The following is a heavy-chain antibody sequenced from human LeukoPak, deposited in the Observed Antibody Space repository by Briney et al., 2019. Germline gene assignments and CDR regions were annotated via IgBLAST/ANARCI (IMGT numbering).Heavy chain of an antibody. D-gene: IGHD6-13*01. CDR3: AGIAAAGTHYYYGMDV. V-gene: IGHV3-33*01. CDR1: VFTFSSYG. J-gene: IGHJ6*02. Sequence: PGGSLRLSCAASVFTFSSYGMHWVRQAPPKGRDWVAVIWYDGSNKYYAASVKGRFTSSRDNSKNTLYLQMNSLRAEDTAVYYCAGIAAAGTHYYYGMDVWGQGATVTVSS. CDR2: IWYDGSNK.